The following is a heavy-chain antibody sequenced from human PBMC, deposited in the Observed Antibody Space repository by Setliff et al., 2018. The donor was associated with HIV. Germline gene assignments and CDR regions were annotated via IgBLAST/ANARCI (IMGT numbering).Heavy chain of an antibody. CDR1: GYTFTGYS. CDR2: INANNGGT. CDR3: ARDRSSTGDYNEEHLFEY. J-gene: IGHJ4*02. Sequence: ASVKVSCKTSGYTFTGYSIHWVRQAPGQGLEWMGRINANNGGTNYAQKFQDRVTMTRDTSTSTAYMELRGLRSDDTAVYYCARDRSSTGDYNEEHLFEYWGQGTLVTVSS. D-gene: IGHD3-22*01. V-gene: IGHV1-2*06.